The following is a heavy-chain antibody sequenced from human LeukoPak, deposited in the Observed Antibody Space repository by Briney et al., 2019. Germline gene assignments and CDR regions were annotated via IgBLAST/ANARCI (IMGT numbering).Heavy chain of an antibody. Sequence: ASVKVSCKASGYTFTGYYMHWVRQAPGQGREWMGWINPNNGDTHYAQKFQGTVTMTRDTSISTAYMELSSLRSDDTAVYYCARGVAGVYFYYYMDVWGKGPTVTVSS. D-gene: IGHD1-14*01. V-gene: IGHV1-2*02. CDR2: INPNNGDT. J-gene: IGHJ6*03. CDR3: ARGVAGVYFYYYMDV. CDR1: GYTFTGYY.